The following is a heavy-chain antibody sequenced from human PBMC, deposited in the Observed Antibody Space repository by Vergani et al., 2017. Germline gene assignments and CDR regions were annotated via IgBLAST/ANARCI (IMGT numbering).Heavy chain of an antibody. V-gene: IGHV3-21*01. Sequence: EVQLVESGGGLVKPGGSLRLSCAASGFTFSSYSMNWVRQAPGKGLEWVSSISSSSSYIYYADSVKGRFTISRDNAKNSLYLQMNSLRAEDTAVYYCARDGRGVGATICYYGMDVWGQGTTVTVSS. J-gene: IGHJ6*02. CDR2: ISSSSSYI. CDR3: ARDGRGVGATICYYGMDV. CDR1: GFTFSSYS. D-gene: IGHD1-26*01.